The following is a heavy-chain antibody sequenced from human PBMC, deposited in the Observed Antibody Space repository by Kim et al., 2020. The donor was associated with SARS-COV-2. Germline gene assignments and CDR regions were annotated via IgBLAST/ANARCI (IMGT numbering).Heavy chain of an antibody. CDR2: IFYTGTT. CDR3: ARDESRGGSAL. J-gene: IGHJ1*01. Sequence: SETLSLTCTVTGGSISTSTYYWSWIRQNPRTGLEWIGDIFYTGTTYLNPSLQSRVTLSVDTSNNRLSLKLGSVSAADTAVYYCARDESRGGSALWGQGTLVSVSS. V-gene: IGHV4-31*03. D-gene: IGHD5-12*01. CDR1: GGSISTSTYY.